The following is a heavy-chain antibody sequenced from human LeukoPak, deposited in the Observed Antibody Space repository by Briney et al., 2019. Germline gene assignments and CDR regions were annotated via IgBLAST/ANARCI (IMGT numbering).Heavy chain of an antibody. CDR1: GFTFSNYC. CDR3: AAPRGAYYFDY. CDR2: IKQDGSDK. Sequence: PGGSLRLSCAASGFTFSNYCMSWVRQAPGKGLEWVVNIKQDGSDKYYVDSGKGRFTISRDNAKNSLYLQMNSLRAEDTAVYYCAAPRGAYYFDYWGQGTLVTVSS. D-gene: IGHD3-10*01. V-gene: IGHV3-7*01. J-gene: IGHJ4*02.